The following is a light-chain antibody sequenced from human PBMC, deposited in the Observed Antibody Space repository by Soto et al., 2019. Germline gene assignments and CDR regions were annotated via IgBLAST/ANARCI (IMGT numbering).Light chain of an antibody. CDR1: SSNIGSNT. J-gene: IGLJ2*01. CDR2: SND. CDR3: ATWDDSLNAVV. V-gene: IGLV1-44*01. Sequence: QSVLTQPPSASGTPGQRVSISCSGSSSNIGSNTVNWYQQLPGTAPKLLLYSNDQRPSGVPDRFSGSKSGTSASLAISGLRSEDEADYYCATWDDSLNAVVFGGGTKLTVL.